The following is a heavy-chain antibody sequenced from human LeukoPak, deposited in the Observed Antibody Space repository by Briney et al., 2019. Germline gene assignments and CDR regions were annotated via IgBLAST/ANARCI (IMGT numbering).Heavy chain of an antibody. J-gene: IGHJ4*02. V-gene: IGHV3-20*04. CDR2: INWNGGST. D-gene: IGHD5-18*01. CDR3: AKDIVRGYSYGLSFDC. Sequence: GGSLRLSCAASGFTFDDYGMSWVRQAPGKGLEWVSGINWNGGSTGYADSVKGRFTISRDNAKNSLYLQMNSLRAEDTALYYCAKDIVRGYSYGLSFDCWGQGTLVTVSS. CDR1: GFTFDDYG.